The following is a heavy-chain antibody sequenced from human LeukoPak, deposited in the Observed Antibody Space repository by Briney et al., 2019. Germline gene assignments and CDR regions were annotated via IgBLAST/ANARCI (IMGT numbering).Heavy chain of an antibody. CDR2: INGGGRST. D-gene: IGHD3-10*01. CDR1: GFTFSSYA. V-gene: IGHV3-23*01. Sequence: SGGSLRLSCAASGFTFSSYAMSWVRQTPGKGLEWVSAINGGGRSTYYADSVKGRFAISRDNSKNTLYLQMNSLRAEDTAVYYCVKPPMVRGVDYFDYWGQGTLVTVSS. CDR3: VKPPMVRGVDYFDY. J-gene: IGHJ4*02.